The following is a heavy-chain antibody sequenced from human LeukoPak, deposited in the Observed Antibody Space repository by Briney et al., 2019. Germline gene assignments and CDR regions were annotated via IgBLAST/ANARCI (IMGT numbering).Heavy chain of an antibody. Sequence: SETLSLTCTVSGDSISIPNYFWAWIRQPPGKGLEWIGYIYYSGSTNYNPSLKSRVTISLDKSKNQFSLKLSAVTAADTAVYYCAREGDSNSVGWFDPWGQGTLVTVSS. CDR2: IYYSGST. D-gene: IGHD6-13*01. V-gene: IGHV4-61*05. CDR1: GDSISIPNYF. CDR3: AREGDSNSVGWFDP. J-gene: IGHJ5*02.